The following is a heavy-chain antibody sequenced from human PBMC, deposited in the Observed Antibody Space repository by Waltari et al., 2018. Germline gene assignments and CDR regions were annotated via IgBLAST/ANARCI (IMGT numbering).Heavy chain of an antibody. V-gene: IGHV4-39*01. CDR2: MQYRGST. D-gene: IGHD4-17*01. Sequence: QLQLQESGPGLVKPSETLSLTCTVSGGSISTNYNWGWIRQPPGKGLEWMGNMQYRGSTFYNPSLESRVTTSLDTWKNQFSLRLSAVGAADTAVYFCGRIAFGDEGGYFQYWGQGTLVTVSS. CDR3: GRIAFGDEGGYFQY. J-gene: IGHJ1*01. CDR1: GGSISTNYN.